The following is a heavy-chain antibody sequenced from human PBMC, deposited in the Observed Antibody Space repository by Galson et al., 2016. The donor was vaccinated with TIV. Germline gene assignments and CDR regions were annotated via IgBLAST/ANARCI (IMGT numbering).Heavy chain of an antibody. J-gene: IGHJ3*01. D-gene: IGHD3-22*01. Sequence: TLSLTCDVSGGSINSAGYYWSWLRQQSGEGLEWIAYNHSSGITYYNPSLKSRVTLSVETSKSQFSLNLGSVTAADTAVYFCARLFFFDTRNVLVGAFDVWGHGTMVSVSS. V-gene: IGHV4-31*11. CDR1: GGSINSAGYY. CDR2: NHSSGIT. CDR3: ARLFFFDTRNVLVGAFDV.